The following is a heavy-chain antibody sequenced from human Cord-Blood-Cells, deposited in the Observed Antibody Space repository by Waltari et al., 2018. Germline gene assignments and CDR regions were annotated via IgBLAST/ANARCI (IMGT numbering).Heavy chain of an antibody. CDR1: GFTFSGSA. Sequence: EVQLVESGGGLVQPGGSLKLSCAASGFTFSGSAMHWVRQASGKGLEWVGRIRSKANSYATADAASVKGRFTISRDDSKTTAYLQMNSLKTEDTAVYYCTRHDGESIPFDIWGQGTMVTVSS. CDR2: IRSKANSYAT. CDR3: TRHDGESIPFDI. J-gene: IGHJ3*02. V-gene: IGHV3-73*02. D-gene: IGHD3-10*01.